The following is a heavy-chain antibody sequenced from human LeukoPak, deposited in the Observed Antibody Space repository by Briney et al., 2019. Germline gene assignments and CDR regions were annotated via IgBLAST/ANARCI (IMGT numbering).Heavy chain of an antibody. Sequence: ASVKVSCKTSGYSENFYGITWVRQVAGQGLEWMGWISAQHGQTEYAPNSQDRVTMTTDTNTNTDYMELRSLRSDDTAVYYCAGALGYCTSNVCYLKYWGQGTLVTVSS. CDR1: GYSENFYG. V-gene: IGHV1-18*01. CDR2: ISAQHGQT. CDR3: AGALGYCTSNVCYLKY. D-gene: IGHD2-8*01. J-gene: IGHJ4*02.